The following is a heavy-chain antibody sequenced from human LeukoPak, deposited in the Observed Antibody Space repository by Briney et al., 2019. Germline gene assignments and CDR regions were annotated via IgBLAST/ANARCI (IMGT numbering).Heavy chain of an antibody. CDR3: ARSKTGVYYYHYMDV. Sequence: PSQTLSLTCTVSGGSISSGSYYWSWIRQPAGKGLEWIGRIYTSGNTNYNPSLKSRVTISVDTSKNQFSLKLSSVTAADTAVYYCARSKTGVYYYHYMDVWGKGTTVTVSS. CDR1: GGSISSGSYY. V-gene: IGHV4-61*02. J-gene: IGHJ6*03. CDR2: IYTSGNT. D-gene: IGHD3-10*01.